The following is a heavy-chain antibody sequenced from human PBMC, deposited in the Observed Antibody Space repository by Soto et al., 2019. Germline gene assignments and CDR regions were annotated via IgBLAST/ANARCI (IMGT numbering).Heavy chain of an antibody. D-gene: IGHD2-2*01. CDR1: GFTLSTYM. Sequence: GGSLRLSCVASGFTLSTYMMSWVRQAPGKGLEWVSSIFHDAGDTNYADSVKGRFTISRDTSKNTLFLQMNSLRPDDTAVYYCAVLGFCTSTTCNWGQGTLVTVSS. CDR2: IFHDAGDT. J-gene: IGHJ4*02. CDR3: AVLGFCTSTTCN. V-gene: IGHV3-23*01.